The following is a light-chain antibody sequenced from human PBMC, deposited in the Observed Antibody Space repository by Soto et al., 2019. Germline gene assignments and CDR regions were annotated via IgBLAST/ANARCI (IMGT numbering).Light chain of an antibody. CDR2: DVS. J-gene: IGLJ1*01. CDR3: SSYTSDITPYV. V-gene: IGLV2-14*01. Sequence: QSALTQPASVSGSPGQSITISCTGTSSDFGGYNYVSWYQQHPGKAPKLTIYDVSTRPSGVSNRFSGSKSGNTASLTISGLQAEDEADYYCSSYTSDITPYVFGAGTKVTVL. CDR1: SSDFGGYNY.